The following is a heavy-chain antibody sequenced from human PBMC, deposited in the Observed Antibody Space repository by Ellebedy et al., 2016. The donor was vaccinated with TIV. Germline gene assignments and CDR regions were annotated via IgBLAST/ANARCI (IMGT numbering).Heavy chain of an antibody. V-gene: IGHV3-30-3*01. Sequence: SLKISXPASGFTFSTYAMHWVRQASGKGLEWVAAISYDGSKKKYADAVKGRFTISRDNPKNTLYLQMNSLRAEDTAVYFCARDRSRAEGGDGMDVWGQGTTVTVSS. CDR2: ISYDGSKK. CDR1: GFTFSTYA. CDR3: ARDRSRAEGGDGMDV. J-gene: IGHJ6*02.